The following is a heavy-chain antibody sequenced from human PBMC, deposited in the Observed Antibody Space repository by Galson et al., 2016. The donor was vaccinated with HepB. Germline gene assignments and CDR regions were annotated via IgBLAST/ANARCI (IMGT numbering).Heavy chain of an antibody. Sequence: CAASGFTFSSFEMNWVRQAPGKGLEWVSYISSSVSTIYYTDSVKGRFTISRDDAKSSLFLQMNSLRAEDTGVYYCGRGWARSTYYYDNSGYDSWGQGTLVIVSS. V-gene: IGHV3-48*03. CDR3: GRGWARSTYYYDNSGYDS. CDR2: ISSSVSTI. D-gene: IGHD3-22*01. J-gene: IGHJ4*02. CDR1: GFTFSSFE.